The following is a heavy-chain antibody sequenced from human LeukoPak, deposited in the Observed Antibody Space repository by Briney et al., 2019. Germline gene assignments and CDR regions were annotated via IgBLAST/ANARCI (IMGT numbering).Heavy chain of an antibody. Sequence: GASVKVSCKASGYTFTNYFMHWVRQAPGQGLEWMEIINPRGGSTGYAQKFQGRITMTTDMSTRTVYMELSSLESEDTAVYYCARRDCVGDCYSNWFDPWGQGTLVTVSS. CDR3: ARRDCVGDCYSNWFDP. CDR2: INPRGGST. CDR1: GYTFTNYF. J-gene: IGHJ5*02. V-gene: IGHV1-46*01. D-gene: IGHD2-21*02.